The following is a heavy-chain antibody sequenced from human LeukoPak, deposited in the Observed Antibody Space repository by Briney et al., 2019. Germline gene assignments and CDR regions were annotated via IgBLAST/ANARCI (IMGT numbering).Heavy chain of an antibody. Sequence: SETLSLTCTVSGGSISSSSYYWGWIRQPPGKGLEWIGSIYYSGSTNYNPSLKSRVTISVDTSKNQFSLKLSSVTAADTAVYYCARESRPPPVVITPRDAFDIWGQGTMVTVSS. J-gene: IGHJ3*02. V-gene: IGHV4-39*07. CDR2: IYYSGST. CDR3: ARESRPPPVVITPRDAFDI. D-gene: IGHD3-22*01. CDR1: GGSISSSSYY.